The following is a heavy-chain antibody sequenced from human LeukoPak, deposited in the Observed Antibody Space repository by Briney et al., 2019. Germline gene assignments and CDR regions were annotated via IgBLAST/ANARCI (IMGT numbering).Heavy chain of an antibody. CDR1: GSTFSNAW. CDR3: STWTDLYDY. J-gene: IGHJ4*02. V-gene: IGHV3-15*01. D-gene: IGHD3/OR15-3a*01. CDR2: IRSKTDGGTT. Sequence: GGSLRLSCEASGSTFSNAWMTWVRQAPGKGLEWVGRIRSKTDGGTTDYAAPVKDRFIISRDDSTNTLYLQMNSLKTEDTAIYYCSTWTDLYDYWGQGTLVTVSS.